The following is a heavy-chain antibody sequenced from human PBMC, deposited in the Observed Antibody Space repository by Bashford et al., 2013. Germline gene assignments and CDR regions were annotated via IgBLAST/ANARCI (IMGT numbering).Heavy chain of an antibody. D-gene: IGHD3-3*01. Sequence: WVRQAPGQSLEWMGWINVGNGNTKYSQKFQGRVTISRDTSATTAYMELSSLRSEDTAVYYCARIPITIFGVVIGPTYYYYGMDVWGQGTTVTVSS. J-gene: IGHJ6*02. CDR2: INVGNGNT. V-gene: IGHV1-3*01. CDR3: ARIPITIFGVVIGPTYYYYGMDV.